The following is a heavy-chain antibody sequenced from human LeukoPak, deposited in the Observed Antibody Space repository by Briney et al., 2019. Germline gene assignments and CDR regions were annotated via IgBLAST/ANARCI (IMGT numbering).Heavy chain of an antibody. J-gene: IGHJ5*02. CDR2: IYYSGST. CDR3: ARHVWFGAYNWFDP. CDR1: GGSISSSSYY. D-gene: IGHD3-10*01. Sequence: SETQSLTCTVSGGSISSSSYYWGWIRQPPGKGLEWIGSIYYSGSTYYNPSLKSRVTISVDTSKNQFSLKLSSVTAADTAVYYCARHVWFGAYNWFDPWGQGTLVTVSS. V-gene: IGHV4-39*01.